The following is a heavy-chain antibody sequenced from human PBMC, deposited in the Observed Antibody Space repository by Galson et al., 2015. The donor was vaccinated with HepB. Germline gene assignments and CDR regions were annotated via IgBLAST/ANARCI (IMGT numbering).Heavy chain of an antibody. V-gene: IGHV4-34*01. CDR3: ARGPGYRDAFDI. CDR1: GGSFSGYY. D-gene: IGHD5-12*01. Sequence: TLSLTCAVYGGSFSGYYWGWIRQPPGKGLEWIGEINHSGSTNYNPSLKSRVTISVDTSKNQFSLKLSSVTAADTAVYYCARGPGYRDAFDIWGQGTMVTVSS. J-gene: IGHJ3*02. CDR2: INHSGST.